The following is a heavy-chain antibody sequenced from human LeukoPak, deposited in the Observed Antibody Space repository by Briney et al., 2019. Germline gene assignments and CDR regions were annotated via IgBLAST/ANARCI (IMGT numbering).Heavy chain of an antibody. Sequence: GGSLRLSCAASGFTFSTYSMSWVRQAPGKGLEWVSGLEWVSTIGSSGSPYYADSVKGRFAISRDNSKNTMSLQMNSLRAEDTALYYCVKSGIVPRQGLSYFDSWGQGTLVTVSS. V-gene: IGHV3-23*01. D-gene: IGHD3-10*01. J-gene: IGHJ4*02. CDR3: VKSGIVPRQGLSYFDS. CDR2: TIGSSGSP. CDR1: GFTFSTYS.